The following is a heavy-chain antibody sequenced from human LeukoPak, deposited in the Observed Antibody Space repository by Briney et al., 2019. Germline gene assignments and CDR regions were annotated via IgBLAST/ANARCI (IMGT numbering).Heavy chain of an antibody. D-gene: IGHD1-14*01. CDR1: GFTFSSYA. J-gene: IGHJ6*02. CDR3: AKANREYYYYYGMDV. Sequence: PGGSLRLSCAASGFTFSSYAMHWVRQAPGKGLEWVAVISYDGSNKYYVDSVKGRFTISRDNSKNTLYLQMNSLRVEDTAVYYCAKANREYYYYYGMDVWGQGTTVTVSS. V-gene: IGHV3-30*18. CDR2: ISYDGSNK.